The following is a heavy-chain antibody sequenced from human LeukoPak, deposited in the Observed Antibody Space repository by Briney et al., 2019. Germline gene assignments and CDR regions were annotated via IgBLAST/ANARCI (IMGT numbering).Heavy chain of an antibody. V-gene: IGHV3-15*01. Sequence: PGGSLRLSCAASGFTFSNAWMSWARQAPGKVLEWVGRIKSKTDGGTTDYAAPVKGRFTISRDDSKNTLYLQMNSLKTEDTAVYYCTTIIVLMVYATDYWGQGTLVTVSS. CDR2: IKSKTDGGTT. CDR1: GFTFSNAW. D-gene: IGHD2-8*01. CDR3: TTIIVLMVYATDY. J-gene: IGHJ4*02.